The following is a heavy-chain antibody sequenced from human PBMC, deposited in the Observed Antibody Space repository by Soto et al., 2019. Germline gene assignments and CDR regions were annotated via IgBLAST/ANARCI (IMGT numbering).Heavy chain of an antibody. CDR2: ISYSGRN. J-gene: IGHJ4*02. D-gene: IGHD1-26*01. Sequence: QVQLQESGPGLVKPSETLSLTCTVSGASVSSGNYYWSWIRQPPGKGQECIGYISYSGRNNYHPSLKSRVTISIDTSKNQSSLKLSSVTAADTAVYYCARGSGSCYAYWGQGTLVTVSS. CDR1: GASVSSGNYY. CDR3: ARGSGSCYAY. V-gene: IGHV4-61*01.